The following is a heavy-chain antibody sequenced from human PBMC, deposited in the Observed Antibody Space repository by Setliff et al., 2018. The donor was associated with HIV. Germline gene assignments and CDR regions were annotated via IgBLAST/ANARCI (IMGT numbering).Heavy chain of an antibody. CDR3: ARGWGHAGFDF. CDR1: GRSFSGYY. D-gene: IGHD7-27*01. Sequence: SETLSLTCAVYGRSFSGYYWNWIRQSPGKGLEWIGEINHSGGTNYNPSLKSRVTMSIDTSKNQFSLNVSSVTAADTAVYYCARGWGHAGFDFWGQGTMVTVSS. CDR2: INHSGGT. V-gene: IGHV4-34*01. J-gene: IGHJ3*01.